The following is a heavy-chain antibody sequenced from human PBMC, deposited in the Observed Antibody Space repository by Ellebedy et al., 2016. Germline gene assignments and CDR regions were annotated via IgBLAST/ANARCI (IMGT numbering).Heavy chain of an antibody. D-gene: IGHD5-18*01. J-gene: IGHJ4*02. CDR1: GYTFTGYC. CDR2: INPNSGGT. Sequence: ASVKVSCKASGYTFTGYCMHWVRQAPGQGLEWMGWINPNSGGTNYAQKFQGWVTMTRDTSISTAYMELRRLRSDDTAVYYCARGIQLWLEPHFDYWGQGTLVTVSS. CDR3: ARGIQLWLEPHFDY. V-gene: IGHV1-2*04.